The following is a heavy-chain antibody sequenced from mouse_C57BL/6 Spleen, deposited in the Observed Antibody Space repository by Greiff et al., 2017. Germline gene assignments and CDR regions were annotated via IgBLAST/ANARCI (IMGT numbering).Heavy chain of an antibody. Sequence: VQLQQPGAELVRPGSSVKLSCKASGYTFTSYWMDWVKQRPGQGLEWIGNIYPSDSETHYNQKFKDKATLTVDKSSSTAYMQLSSLTSEDSAVYYCASSLNLLLLPGLFAYWGQGTLVTVSA. CDR2: IYPSDSET. CDR1: GYTFTSYW. D-gene: IGHD1-1*01. V-gene: IGHV1-61*01. CDR3: ASSLNLLLLPGLFAY. J-gene: IGHJ3*01.